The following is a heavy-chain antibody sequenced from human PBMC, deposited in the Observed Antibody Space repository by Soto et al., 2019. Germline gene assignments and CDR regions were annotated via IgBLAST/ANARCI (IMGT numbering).Heavy chain of an antibody. CDR1: GFTFSSYA. J-gene: IGHJ6*02. V-gene: IGHV3-30-3*01. CDR3: ARDCTMVSSYSNYHYYYYYGMDV. CDR2: ISYDGSNK. D-gene: IGHD4-4*01. Sequence: QVQLVASGGGVVQPGRSLRLSCAASGFTFSSYAMHWVRQAPGKGLEWVAVISYDGSNKYYADSVKGRFTISRDNSRNTLYLQMNSLRAEYTAVYYCARDCTMVSSYSNYHYYYYYGMDVWGQGTTVTVSS.